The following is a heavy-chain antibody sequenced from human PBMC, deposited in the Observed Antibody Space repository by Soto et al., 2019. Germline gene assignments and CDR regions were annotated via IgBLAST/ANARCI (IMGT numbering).Heavy chain of an antibody. D-gene: IGHD3-3*01. CDR2: ISGSGGST. V-gene: IGHV3-23*01. CDR3: AKDKGDYDFWSGYYPQFDY. CDR1: GFTFSSYA. Sequence: GGSLRLSCAASGFTFSSYAMSGVRQAPGKGLEWVSAISGSGGSTYYADSVKGRFTISRDNSKNTLYLQMNSLRAEDTAVYYCAKDKGDYDFWSGYYPQFDYWGQGTLVTVSS. J-gene: IGHJ4*02.